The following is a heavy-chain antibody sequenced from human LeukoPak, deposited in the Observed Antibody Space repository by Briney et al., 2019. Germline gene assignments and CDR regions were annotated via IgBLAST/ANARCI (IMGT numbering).Heavy chain of an antibody. CDR2: INPNSGGT. CDR3: ASRITYSYGFDY. J-gene: IGHJ4*02. D-gene: IGHD5-18*01. CDR1: GGTFSSYA. V-gene: IGHV1-2*06. Sequence: ASVKVSCKASGGTFSSYAISWVRQAPGQGLEWMGRINPNSGGTNYAQKFQGRVTMTRDTSISTAYMELSRLRSDDTAVYYCASRITYSYGFDYWGQGTLVTVSS.